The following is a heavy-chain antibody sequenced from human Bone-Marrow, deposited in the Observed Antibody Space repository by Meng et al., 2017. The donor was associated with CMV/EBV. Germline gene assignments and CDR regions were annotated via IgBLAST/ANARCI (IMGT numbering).Heavy chain of an antibody. Sequence: ASVKVSCKASGYTFTSHGISWVRQAPGQGFEWMGWISPYSGNTNYAQKFQGRVTVTTDTSTSTAYMELRSLRSEDTAVYYCARGGWELRKFDYWGQGTLVTVSS. CDR3: ARGGWELRKFDY. J-gene: IGHJ4*02. V-gene: IGHV1-18*01. D-gene: IGHD1-26*01. CDR2: ISPYSGNT. CDR1: GYTFTSHG.